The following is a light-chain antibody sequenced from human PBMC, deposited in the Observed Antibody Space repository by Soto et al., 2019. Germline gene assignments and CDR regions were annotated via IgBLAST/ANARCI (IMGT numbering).Light chain of an antibody. Sequence: DVQMTQSPSSLSAFVGDRVTITCRASQGIAPYLAWFQQKPGKVPKLLIYATSTLQSGFPSRFSGSGSGTDFTLTINSLQPEDVGNYYCQKYNSAPLTFGGGTKVEIK. CDR3: QKYNSAPLT. J-gene: IGKJ4*01. CDR1: QGIAPY. V-gene: IGKV1-27*01. CDR2: ATS.